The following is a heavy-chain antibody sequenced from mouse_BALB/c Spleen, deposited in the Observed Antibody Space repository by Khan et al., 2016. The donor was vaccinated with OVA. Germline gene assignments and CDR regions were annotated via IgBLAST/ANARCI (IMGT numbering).Heavy chain of an antibody. D-gene: IGHD1-1*01. CDR3: ARSNYYGSSLSAMDY. V-gene: IGHV1S41*01. CDR1: GYTFTSYW. Sequence: DLVKPGASVKLSCKASGYTFTSYWINWIKQRPGQGLEWIGRIGPGSGSTSYNEMLKGKATLTVDTSSSTAHIQLSSLSYEDSADYVCARSNYYGSSLSAMDYWGQGTSVTFSS. J-gene: IGHJ4*01. CDR2: IGPGSGST.